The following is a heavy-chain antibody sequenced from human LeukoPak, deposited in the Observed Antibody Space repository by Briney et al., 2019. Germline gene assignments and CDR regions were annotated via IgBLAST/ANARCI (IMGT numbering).Heavy chain of an antibody. Sequence: QPGGSLRLACVASGFTFSDHYMDWVRQAPGKGLEWVGRTRNKAKGYTPEYAASVKSRFTISRDHSKNSMYLQMNNLKSEDTALYYCARGPPSTYNYVYGMDVWGQGTTVTVFS. V-gene: IGHV3-72*01. D-gene: IGHD3-10*02. CDR1: GFTFSDHY. J-gene: IGHJ6*02. CDR3: ARGPPSTYNYVYGMDV. CDR2: TRNKAKGYTP.